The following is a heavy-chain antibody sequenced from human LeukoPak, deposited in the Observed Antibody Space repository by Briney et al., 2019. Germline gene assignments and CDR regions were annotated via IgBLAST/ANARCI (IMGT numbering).Heavy chain of an antibody. Sequence: SETLSLTCTVSGGSISSYHSSWLRQPPRKGLEWVGYIYYSGSTIYNPSLKSRVTISVDTTKNQSSLKLRSVTAADTAVYYCARTSYPDSFDIWGQGTMVTVSS. CDR2: IYYSGST. J-gene: IGHJ3*02. D-gene: IGHD6-6*01. V-gene: IGHV4-59*01. CDR3: ARTSYPDSFDI. CDR1: GGSISSYH.